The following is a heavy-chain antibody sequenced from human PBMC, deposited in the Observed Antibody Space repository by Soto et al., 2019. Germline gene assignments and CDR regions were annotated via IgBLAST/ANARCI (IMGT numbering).Heavy chain of an antibody. CDR3: ARVEGSASSAGD. J-gene: IGHJ4*01. Sequence: QVHMVQSGAELRRPGASVMVSCRTSGYRFTAFYVHWVRQAPGRGLEWLGYVSPNNGATIYAQKFRGRVSLTSDSSISTAYMMLSRLTSDDTAIYYCARVEGSASSAGDWGQGTQVTVSS. D-gene: IGHD3-10*01. V-gene: IGHV1-2*02. CDR1: GYRFTAFY. CDR2: VSPNNGAT.